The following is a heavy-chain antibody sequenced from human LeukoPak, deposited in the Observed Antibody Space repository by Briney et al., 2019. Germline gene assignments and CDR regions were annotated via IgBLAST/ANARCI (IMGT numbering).Heavy chain of an antibody. CDR2: IYSGGST. V-gene: IGHV3-53*01. CDR3: ARGVHYYYYYMDV. J-gene: IGHJ6*03. CDR1: GFTVSSNY. Sequence: GGSLRLSCAASGFTVSSNYMSWVRQAPGKGLEWVSVIYSGGSTYYADSVKGRFTISRDNSKNTQYLQMNSLRAEDTAVYYCARGVHYYYYYMDVWGKGTTVTISS.